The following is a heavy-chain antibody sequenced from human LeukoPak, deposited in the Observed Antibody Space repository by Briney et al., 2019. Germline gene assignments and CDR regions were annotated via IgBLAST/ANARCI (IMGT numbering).Heavy chain of an antibody. CDR3: AVSAAALFDP. CDR1: GGSISSYY. V-gene: IGHV4-34*01. Sequence: PSETLSLTCTVSGGSISSYYWSWIRQPPGKGLEWIGEINHSGSTNYNPSLKSRVTISVDTSKNQFSLKLSSVTAADTAVYYCAVSAAALFDPWGQGTLVTVSS. CDR2: INHSGST. D-gene: IGHD6-6*01. J-gene: IGHJ5*02.